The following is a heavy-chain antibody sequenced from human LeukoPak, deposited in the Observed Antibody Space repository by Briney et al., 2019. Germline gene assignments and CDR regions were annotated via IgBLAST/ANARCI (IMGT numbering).Heavy chain of an antibody. CDR2: IYPGDSDT. J-gene: IGHJ5*02. D-gene: IGHD3-10*01. V-gene: IGHV5-51*01. CDR3: SRLLWFGSHGPYWFDP. CDR1: GYSFTSYW. Sequence: GESLKISFKGSGYSFTSYWIGLVRQMPGKGLERMGIIYPGDSDTRYSPFFQGQVTISADHSISTDYLQWSSLKASDTAMYYCSRLLWFGSHGPYWFDPWGQGTLVTVSS.